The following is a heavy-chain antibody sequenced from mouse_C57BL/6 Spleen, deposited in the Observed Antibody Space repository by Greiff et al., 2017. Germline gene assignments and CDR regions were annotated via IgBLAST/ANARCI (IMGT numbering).Heavy chain of an antibody. CDR3: ARKKGYDYDEAMDY. J-gene: IGHJ4*01. CDR2: ISSGSSTI. CDR1: GFTFSDYG. V-gene: IGHV5-17*01. Sequence: EVQLQQSGGGLVKPGGSLKLSCAASGFTFSDYGMHWVRQAPEKGLEWVAYISSGSSTIYYADTVKGRFTISRDNAKNTLFLQMTSLRSEDTAMYYCARKKGYDYDEAMDYWGQGTSVTVSS. D-gene: IGHD2-4*01.